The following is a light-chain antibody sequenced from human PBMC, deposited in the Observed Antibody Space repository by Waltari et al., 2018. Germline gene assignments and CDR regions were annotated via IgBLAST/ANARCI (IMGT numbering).Light chain of an antibody. J-gene: IGKJ4*01. CDR3: QQYYNAPVT. V-gene: IGKV4-1*01. Sequence: DIVMTQSPESLAVSLGERATINCKSSQSVLKTSTNKNYLAWYQHRPGQPPKLLFYWSSTRASGVPDRFSSSGSVTDFTLTISSLQAEDVAVYYCQQYYNAPVTFGGGTKMEI. CDR2: WSS. CDR1: QSVLKTSTNKNY.